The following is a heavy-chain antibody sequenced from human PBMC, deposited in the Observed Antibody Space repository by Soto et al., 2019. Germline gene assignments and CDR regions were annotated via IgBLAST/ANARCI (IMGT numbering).Heavy chain of an antibody. CDR1: GFTFSDHY. Sequence: GGSLRLSCAASGFTFSDHYMDWVRQAPGRGLEWVGRIRQTANTYTTEYAASVKGRFTISRDDSKNSLYLQMNSLETEDTAVYYCARSRTGTTSFDYFDPWGQGTLVTVSS. V-gene: IGHV3-72*01. J-gene: IGHJ5*02. D-gene: IGHD1-1*01. CDR3: ARSRTGTTSFDYFDP. CDR2: IRQTANTYTT.